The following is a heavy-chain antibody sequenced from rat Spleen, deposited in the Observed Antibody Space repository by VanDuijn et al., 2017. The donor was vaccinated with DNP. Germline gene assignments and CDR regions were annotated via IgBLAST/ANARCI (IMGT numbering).Heavy chain of an antibody. V-gene: IGHV5-7*01. D-gene: IGHD1-1*01. CDR2: ISYDGSTT. Sequence: EVQLVESGGGLVQPGRSLKLSCAASGFTFSDYAMAWVRQAPKKGLEWVATISYDGSTTYYRDSVKGRFTISRDNAKSSLFLQMDSMRSEDTATYYCTTLITFMSGWSQGTSVTVSS. J-gene: IGHJ4*01. CDR1: GFTFSDYA. CDR3: TTLITFMSG.